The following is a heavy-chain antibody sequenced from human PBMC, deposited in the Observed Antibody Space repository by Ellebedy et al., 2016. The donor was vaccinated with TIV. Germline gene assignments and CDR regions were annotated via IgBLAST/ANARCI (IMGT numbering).Heavy chain of an antibody. CDR3: ARVRRESLWFAESQYFFDY. Sequence: MPSETLSLTCAVYGDSFSGYYWSWIRQHPGKGLEWIGEVIHTGSTNYNPSLKSRVTISVETSKNQFSLNLSSVPAADTAVYYCARVRRESLWFAESQYFFDYWGQGTLVTVSS. CDR2: VIHTGST. CDR1: GDSFSGYY. D-gene: IGHD3-10*01. J-gene: IGHJ4*02. V-gene: IGHV4-34*12.